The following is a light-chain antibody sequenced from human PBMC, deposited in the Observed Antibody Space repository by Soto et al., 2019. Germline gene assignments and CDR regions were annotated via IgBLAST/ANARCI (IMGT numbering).Light chain of an antibody. J-gene: IGLJ1*01. CDR2: DVS. Sequence: QSALTQPRSVSGSPGQSVTISCTGTSSDVGGYNYVSWYQQHPGKAPKRMIYDVSKRPSGVPDRFSGSKSGNTASLTISGLQAEDEADYYCCSYAGSYTFYVFGTGTKLTVL. CDR1: SSDVGGYNY. V-gene: IGLV2-11*01. CDR3: CSYAGSYTFYV.